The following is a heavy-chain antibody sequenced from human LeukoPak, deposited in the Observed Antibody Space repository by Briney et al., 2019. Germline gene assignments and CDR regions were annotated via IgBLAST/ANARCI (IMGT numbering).Heavy chain of an antibody. Sequence: SETLSLTCTVSGGSISSGDYYWSRIRQPPGTGLEWIGYIYYSGSTYYNPSLKSRVTISVDTSKNQFSLKLSSVTAADTAVYYCARDIVMASVDVWGQGTTVTVSS. CDR3: ARDIVMASVDV. D-gene: IGHD3-22*01. CDR2: IYYSGST. CDR1: GGSISSGDYY. J-gene: IGHJ6*02. V-gene: IGHV4-30-4*01.